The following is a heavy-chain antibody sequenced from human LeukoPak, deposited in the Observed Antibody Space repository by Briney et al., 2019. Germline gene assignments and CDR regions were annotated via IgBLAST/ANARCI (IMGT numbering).Heavy chain of an antibody. V-gene: IGHV3-23*01. Sequence: GGSLRLSCAASGLTFKNYVMSWVRPAPGKGLEWVSVISGSGGTTYYADPGKGRFTISRDNSKNTMYLQLNSLRAEDTAVYYCATDSRRFDFWGQGTLVTVSS. J-gene: IGHJ4*02. CDR1: GLTFKNYV. CDR3: ATDSRRFDF. CDR2: ISGSGGTT.